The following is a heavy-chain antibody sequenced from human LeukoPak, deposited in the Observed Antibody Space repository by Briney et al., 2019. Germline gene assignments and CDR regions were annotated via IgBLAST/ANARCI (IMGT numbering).Heavy chain of an antibody. CDR1: GFTFSSYG. CDR3: AIHGGGTIRIEAFDV. V-gene: IGHV3-30*02. J-gene: IGHJ3*01. CDR2: IRYDGSNK. Sequence: GGALRLSCAASGFTFSSYGMHWVRPAPGKGVEWVAFIRYDGSNKYYADAVKGRFTISRDNSKNTLYLQMNSQGDEDTASYYCAIHGGGTIRIEAFDVWGQGTMVTISS. D-gene: IGHD3-3*01.